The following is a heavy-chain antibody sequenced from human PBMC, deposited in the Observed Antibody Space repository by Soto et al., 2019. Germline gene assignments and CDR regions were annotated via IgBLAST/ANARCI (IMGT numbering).Heavy chain of an antibody. CDR2: IYPGDSDT. D-gene: IGHD4-4*01. J-gene: IGHJ6*02. CDR3: ARLGLTTYYYYYYGMDV. V-gene: IGHV5-51*01. CDR1: GYSFTSYW. Sequence: XESLKISWKCSGYSFTSYWIGLVLQVPGKGLEWMGIIYPGDSDTRYSPSFQGQVTISADKSISTAYLQWSSLKASDTAMYYCARLGLTTYYYYYYGMDVWGQGTTVTVSS.